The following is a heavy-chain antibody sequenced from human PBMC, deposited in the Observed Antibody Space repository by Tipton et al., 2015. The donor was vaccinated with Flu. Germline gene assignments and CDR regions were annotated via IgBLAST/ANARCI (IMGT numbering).Heavy chain of an antibody. Sequence: SLRLSCAASGFSFSTYAMNGVRQTPGQGLEWVSYISGSSSTIFYSDSVKGRFTISRDNAKNSLYLQVNSLRDEDTAVYYCVRDGYNWGDFWGQGTLVTVSS. V-gene: IGHV3-48*02. CDR2: ISGSSSTI. CDR1: GFSFSTYA. J-gene: IGHJ4*02. D-gene: IGHD5-24*01. CDR3: VRDGYNWGDF.